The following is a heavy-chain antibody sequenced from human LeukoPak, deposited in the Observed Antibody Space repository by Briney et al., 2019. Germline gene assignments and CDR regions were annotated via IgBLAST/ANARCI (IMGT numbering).Heavy chain of an antibody. D-gene: IGHD5-18*01. CDR2: INPNSGGT. CDR3: ARNTAASKGGLDY. CDR1: GYTFTGYY. J-gene: IGHJ4*02. Sequence: ASVKVSCKASGYTFTGYYMHWVRQAPGQGLEWMGRINPNSGGTNYAQKFQGRVTMTRDTSISTAYMELSRLRSDDTAVYYCARNTAASKGGLDYWGQGTLVTVSS. V-gene: IGHV1-2*06.